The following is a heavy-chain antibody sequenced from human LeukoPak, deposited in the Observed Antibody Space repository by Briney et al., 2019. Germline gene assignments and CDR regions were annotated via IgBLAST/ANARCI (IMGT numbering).Heavy chain of an antibody. CDR2: IYCSGST. CDR1: GGSISSYY. D-gene: IGHD3-22*01. Sequence: SETLSLTCTVSGGSISSYYWSWIRQPPGKGLEWIGYIYCSGSTNYNPSLKSRVTISVDTSKNQFSLKLSSVTAADTAVYYCARGRYYDSSGYGIDYWGQGTLVTVSS. J-gene: IGHJ4*02. V-gene: IGHV4-59*01. CDR3: ARGRYYDSSGYGIDY.